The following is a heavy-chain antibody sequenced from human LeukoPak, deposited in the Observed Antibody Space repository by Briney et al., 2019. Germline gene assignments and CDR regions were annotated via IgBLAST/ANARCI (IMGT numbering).Heavy chain of an antibody. CDR1: GYTFSGYY. Sequence: ASVKVSCRASGYTFSGYYMHGVRQAPGQGREGMGGINPNSGGTNYAQKFHGRVTMTRDTSISTAYMELSRLRSDDTAVYYCARWDDSYGYDYWGQGTLVTVSS. CDR2: INPNSGGT. D-gene: IGHD5-18*01. V-gene: IGHV1-2*02. CDR3: ARWDDSYGYDY. J-gene: IGHJ4*02.